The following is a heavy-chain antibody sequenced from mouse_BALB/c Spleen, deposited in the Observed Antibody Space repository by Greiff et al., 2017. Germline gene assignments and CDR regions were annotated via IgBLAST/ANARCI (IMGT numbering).Heavy chain of an antibody. J-gene: IGHJ2*01. CDR3: ARESFYGSSYGY. Sequence: EVKLQESGPGLVKPSQSLSLTCSVTGYSITSGYYWNWIRQFPGNKLEWMGYISYDGSNNYNPSLKNRISITRDTSKNQFFLKLNSVTTEDTATYYCARESFYGSSYGYWGQGTTLTVSS. CDR2: ISYDGSN. CDR1: GYSITSGYY. V-gene: IGHV3-6*02. D-gene: IGHD1-1*01.